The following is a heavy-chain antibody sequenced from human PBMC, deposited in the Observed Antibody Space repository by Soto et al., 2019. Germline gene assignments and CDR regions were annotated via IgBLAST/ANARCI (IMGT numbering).Heavy chain of an antibody. CDR2: INAGNGNT. V-gene: IGHV1-3*01. Sequence: QVQLVQSGAEVKKPGASVKVSCKASGYTFTNYAMHWVRQAPGQRLEWMGWINAGNGNTKYSQKFQGRVTITRDTSASTDYMELSSLRSEDTAVSYCARGGSLYWYFDLWGRGTLVTVSS. CDR1: GYTFTNYA. J-gene: IGHJ2*01. D-gene: IGHD1-26*01. CDR3: ARGGSLYWYFDL.